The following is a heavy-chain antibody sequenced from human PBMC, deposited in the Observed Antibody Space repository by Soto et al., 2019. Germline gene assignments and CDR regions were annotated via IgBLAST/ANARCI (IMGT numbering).Heavy chain of an antibody. CDR1: GGYFNNRQTLNSYP. Sequence: QVQVVQSGAEVKRPGSSVNVSCKASGGYFNNRQTLNSYPISWVRQAPGQGLEWMGGIIPLFGTTNYAQRFQGRVTITAEQSNSPDYLELDNGATDHTAVDFCAEALGGEIYYYYYAMDVWGQGTTVTVSS. CDR2: IIPLFGTT. J-gene: IGHJ6*02. V-gene: IGHV1-69*01. D-gene: IGHD3-16*01. CDR3: AEALGGEIYYYYYAMDV.